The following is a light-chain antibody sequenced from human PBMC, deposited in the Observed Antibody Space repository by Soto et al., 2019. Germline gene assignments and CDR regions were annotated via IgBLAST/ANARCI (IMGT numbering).Light chain of an antibody. CDR1: ENIFSY. J-gene: IGKJ4*01. Sequence: EIELTQSPATLSLSPWERATLSCRASENIFSYLGWYQQRPGQAPRLLIYDVFNRSTDVPDRFSGSGSGTDFTLTIRSLQPEDLGVYYCQQRSKWPLTFGGGTKVDIK. CDR2: DVF. V-gene: IGKV3-11*01. CDR3: QQRSKWPLT.